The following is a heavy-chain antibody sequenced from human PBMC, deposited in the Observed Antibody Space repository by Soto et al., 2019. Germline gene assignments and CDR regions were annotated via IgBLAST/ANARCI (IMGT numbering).Heavy chain of an antibody. V-gene: IGHV4-59*01. Sequence: LSLTCGALVCCISSYYWSWFRQPQGKGLEWIGYIHYSRRTNYSPSIKSRVTISVDTSKNQFSLKLTSVTAADTVVYYCARRGYSSGWYYFDYWGQGTLVTVSS. CDR2: IHYSRRT. D-gene: IGHD6-19*01. J-gene: IGHJ4*02. CDR1: VCCISSYY. CDR3: ARRGYSSGWYYFDY.